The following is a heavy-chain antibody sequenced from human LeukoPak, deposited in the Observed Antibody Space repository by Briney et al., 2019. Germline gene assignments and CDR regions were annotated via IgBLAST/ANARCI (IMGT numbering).Heavy chain of an antibody. Sequence: KSSETLSLTCTVSGGSISSSSYYWGWIRQPPGKGLEWIGSIYYSGSTYYNPSLKSRVTISVDTSKNQLSLKLSSVTAADTAVYYCARTRERGSGYPDYWGQGTLVTVSS. CDR2: IYYSGST. D-gene: IGHD3-22*01. CDR3: ARTRERGSGYPDY. CDR1: GGSISSSSYY. V-gene: IGHV4-39*01. J-gene: IGHJ4*02.